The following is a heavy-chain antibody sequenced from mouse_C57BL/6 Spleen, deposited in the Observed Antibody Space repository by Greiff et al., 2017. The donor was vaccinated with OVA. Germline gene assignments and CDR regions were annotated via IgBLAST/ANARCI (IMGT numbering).Heavy chain of an antibody. CDR3: ARDEGITTVVASGYFDY. Sequence: ESGPGLVKPSQSLSLTCSVTGYSITSGYYWNWIRQFPGNKLEWMGYISYDGSNNYNPSLKNRISITRDTSKNQFFLKLNSVTTEDTATYYCARDEGITTVVASGYFDYWGQGTTLTVSS. V-gene: IGHV3-6*01. CDR2: ISYDGSN. J-gene: IGHJ2*01. CDR1: GYSITSGYY. D-gene: IGHD1-1*01.